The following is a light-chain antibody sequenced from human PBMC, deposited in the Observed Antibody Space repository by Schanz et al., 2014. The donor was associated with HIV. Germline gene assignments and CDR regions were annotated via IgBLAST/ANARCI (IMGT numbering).Light chain of an antibody. Sequence: QSALTQPRSVSGSPGQSVTISCTGTSGDIGGYNYVSWYQQHPGKAPKLMIYEVSKRPSGVSNRFSGSKSGNTAYLTISGLQAEDEADYYCAAWDDSLNGYVFGTGTKLTVL. CDR2: EVS. J-gene: IGLJ1*01. CDR1: SGDIGGYNY. V-gene: IGLV2-11*01. CDR3: AAWDDSLNGYV.